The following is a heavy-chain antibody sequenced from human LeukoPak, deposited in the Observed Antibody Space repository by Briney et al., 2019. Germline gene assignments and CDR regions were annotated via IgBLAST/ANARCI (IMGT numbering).Heavy chain of an antibody. CDR1: GFIVSRKY. CDR3: AKMSNYYNSLGYYAFDI. J-gene: IGHJ3*02. D-gene: IGHD3-22*01. CDR2: IYSGGSA. V-gene: IGHV3-66*01. Sequence: PGGSLRLSCAASGFIVSRKYMSWVRQAPGKGLEWVSVIYSGGSADYADSVKGRFTISRGNSKNTLHLQMKSLRAEDTAVHYCAKMSNYYNSLGYYAFDIWGQGTMVTVSS.